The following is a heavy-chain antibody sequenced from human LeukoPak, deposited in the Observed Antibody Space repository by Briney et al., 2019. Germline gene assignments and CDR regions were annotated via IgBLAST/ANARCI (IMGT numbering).Heavy chain of an antibody. V-gene: IGHV3-21*01. D-gene: IGHD6-19*01. CDR2: ISSSSSYI. CDR1: GFTFSSYA. CDR3: AREFWGPIAVAGSRSAFDI. J-gene: IGHJ3*02. Sequence: GGSLRLSCAASGFTFSSYAMHWVRQAPGKGLEWVSSISSSSSYIYYADSVKGRFTISRDNAQNSLYLQMNSLRAEDTAVYYCAREFWGPIAVAGSRSAFDIWGQGTMVTVSS.